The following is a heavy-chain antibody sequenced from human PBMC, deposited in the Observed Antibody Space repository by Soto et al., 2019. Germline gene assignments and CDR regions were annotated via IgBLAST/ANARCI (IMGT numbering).Heavy chain of an antibody. Sequence: ASVKVSCKASGYTFTSYYMHWVRQAPGQGLEWMGIINPSGGSTSYAQKFQGRVTMTRDTSTSTVYMELSSLRSEDTAVYYCASDYGNTGAFDICGQGTMVTVSS. J-gene: IGHJ3*02. D-gene: IGHD4-4*01. V-gene: IGHV1-46*03. CDR1: GYTFTSYY. CDR3: ASDYGNTGAFDI. CDR2: INPSGGST.